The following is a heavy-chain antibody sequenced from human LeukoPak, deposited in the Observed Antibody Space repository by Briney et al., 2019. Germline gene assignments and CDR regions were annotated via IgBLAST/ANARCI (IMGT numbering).Heavy chain of an antibody. CDR1: GGSFSGYY. D-gene: IGHD2-2*01. CDR3: AISSSTSDNYFDY. CDR2: INHSGST. J-gene: IGHJ4*02. Sequence: SETLSLTCAVYGGSFSGYYWSWIRQPPGKGLEWIGEINHSGSTNYNPSLKSRVTISVDTSENQFSLKLSSVTAADTAVYYCAISSSTSDNYFDYWGQGTLVTVSS. V-gene: IGHV4-34*01.